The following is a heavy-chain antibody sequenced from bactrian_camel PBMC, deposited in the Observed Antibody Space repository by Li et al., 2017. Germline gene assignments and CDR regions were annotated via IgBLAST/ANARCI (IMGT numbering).Heavy chain of an antibody. J-gene: IGHJ4*01. D-gene: IGHD3*01. CDR2: VDSNGVT. Sequence: HVQLVESGGGSVQAGGSLTLSCSASESTYRSICMAWLHQAPGSQRESVATVDSNGVTKVAGSVKGRFTLSKDNAKNTLYLRMDNLKPEDTALYTCAAEDQAPWDMGWICNYNFWGQGTQVTVS. CDR3: AAEDQAPWDMGWICNYNF. V-gene: IGHV3S53*01. CDR1: ESTYRSIC.